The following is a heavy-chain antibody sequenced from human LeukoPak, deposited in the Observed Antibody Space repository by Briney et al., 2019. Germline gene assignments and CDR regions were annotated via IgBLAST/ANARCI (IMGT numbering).Heavy chain of an antibody. J-gene: IGHJ4*02. CDR1: GFIFSNYD. Sequence: GGSPRLSCEASGFIFSNYDMRWVRQAPGKGLEWVAVISYDGSNKYYADSVKGRFTISRDNSKNTLYLQMNSLRAEDTAVYYCARAAYYYDSSGYYYFDYWGQGTLVTVSS. CDR2: ISYDGSNK. CDR3: ARAAYYYDSSGYYYFDY. V-gene: IGHV3-30*03. D-gene: IGHD3-22*01.